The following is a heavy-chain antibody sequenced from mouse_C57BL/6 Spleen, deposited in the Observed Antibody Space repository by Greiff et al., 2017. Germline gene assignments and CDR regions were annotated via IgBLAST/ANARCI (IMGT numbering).Heavy chain of an antibody. V-gene: IGHV1-22*01. CDR2: INPNNGGT. CDR1: GYTFTDYN. J-gene: IGHJ1*03. D-gene: IGHD1-1*01. CDR3: ARGITTVVARYFDV. Sequence: VQLQQSGPELVKPGASVKMSCKASGYTFTDYNMHWVKQSHGKSLEWIGYINPNNGGTSYNQKFKGQATLTVNKSSSTAYMELRSLTSEDSAVYYCARGITTVVARYFDVWGTGTTVTVSS.